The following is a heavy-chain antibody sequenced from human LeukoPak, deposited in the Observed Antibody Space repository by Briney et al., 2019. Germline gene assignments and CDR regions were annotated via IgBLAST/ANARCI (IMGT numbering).Heavy chain of an antibody. CDR2: IDYSGST. Sequence: PSETLSLTCTVSSGSISSYYWSWIRQPPGKGLEWIGYIDYSGSTNYNPSLKSRVTISVDTSKNQFSLKLSSVTAADTAVYYCARGHDSSGYYPSWFDPWGQGTLVTVSS. J-gene: IGHJ5*02. CDR3: ARGHDSSGYYPSWFDP. V-gene: IGHV4-59*01. CDR1: SGSISSYY. D-gene: IGHD3-22*01.